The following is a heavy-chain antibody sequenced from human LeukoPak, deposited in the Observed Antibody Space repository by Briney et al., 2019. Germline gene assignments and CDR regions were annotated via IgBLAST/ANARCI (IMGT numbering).Heavy chain of an antibody. CDR3: ARGGVYCSGGSCPHATRGFGY. CDR1: GGSISSSSYY. CDR2: IYYSGST. V-gene: IGHV4-39*07. J-gene: IGHJ4*02. D-gene: IGHD2-15*01. Sequence: SETLSLTCTVSGGSISSSSYYWGWIRQPPGKGLEWIGSIYYSGSTYYNPSLKSRVTISVDTSKNQFSLKLSSVTAADTAVYYCARGGVYCSGGSCPHATRGFGYWGQGTLVTVSS.